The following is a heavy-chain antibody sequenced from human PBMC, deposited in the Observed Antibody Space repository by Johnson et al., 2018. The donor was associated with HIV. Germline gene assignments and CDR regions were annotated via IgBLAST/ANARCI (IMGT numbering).Heavy chain of an antibody. D-gene: IGHD2-2*03. J-gene: IGHJ3*02. V-gene: IGHV3-23*04. CDR3: AEVGYCSSASCYAGAFDI. CDR1: GFTFSSYA. Sequence: DVQVVESGGGLVQPGGSLRLSCAASGFTFSSYAMSWVRQAPGKGLEWVSAISGSGGSTYYADSVKGRFTISRDNSKNTLYLQMESLRAEDTAVYYWAEVGYCSSASCYAGAFDIWGQGTMVTVSS. CDR2: ISGSGGST.